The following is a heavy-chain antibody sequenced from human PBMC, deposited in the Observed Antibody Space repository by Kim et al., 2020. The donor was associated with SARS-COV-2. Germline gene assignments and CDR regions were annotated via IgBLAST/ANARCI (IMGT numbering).Heavy chain of an antibody. J-gene: IGHJ4*02. V-gene: IGHV3-7*01. Sequence: YYVDPVKGRFTNTRDNANNSLYLQRNSLRAEDTAVYYCARGGAAGTWGGYWGQGTLVTVSS. CDR3: ARGGAAGTWGGY. D-gene: IGHD6-13*01.